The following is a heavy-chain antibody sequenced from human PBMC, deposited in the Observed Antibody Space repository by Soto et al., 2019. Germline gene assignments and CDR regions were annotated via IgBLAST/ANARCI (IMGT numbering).Heavy chain of an antibody. J-gene: IGHJ4*02. Sequence: QVQVVQSGAEAKKPGASVKVSCKASGYTFTGYQMHWVRQAPGQGLEWMGWFNPNSGGTNYAQKFQGRVTMTGDTSISTAYMELNRLTSDDTAVYFCARGRTIVSPGNWGQGTLVSVSS. CDR2: FNPNSGGT. D-gene: IGHD2-21*01. V-gene: IGHV1-2*02. CDR1: GYTFTGYQ. CDR3: ARGRTIVSPGN.